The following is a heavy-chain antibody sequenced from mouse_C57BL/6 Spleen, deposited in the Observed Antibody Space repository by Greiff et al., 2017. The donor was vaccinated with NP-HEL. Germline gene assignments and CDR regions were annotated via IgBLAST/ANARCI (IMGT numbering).Heavy chain of an antibody. V-gene: IGHV1-81*01. CDR2: IYPRSGNT. D-gene: IGHD3-2*02. J-gene: IGHJ2*01. CDR3: ARDSSAPFDY. CDR1: GYTFTSYG. Sequence: QVHVKQSGAELARPGASVKLSCKASGYTFTSYGISWVKQRTGQGLEWIGEIYPRSGNTYYNEKFKGKATLTADKSSSTAYMELRSLTSEDSAVYFCARDSSAPFDYWGQGTTLTVSS.